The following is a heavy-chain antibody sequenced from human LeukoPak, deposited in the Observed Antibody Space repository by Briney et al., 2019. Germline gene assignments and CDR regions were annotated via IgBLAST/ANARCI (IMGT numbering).Heavy chain of an antibody. CDR3: ARDHRGVFDY. J-gene: IGHJ4*02. CDR1: GFTFSNYW. Sequence: GGSLRLSCAASGFTFSNYWMSWVRQAPGKGPEWVANINQDGSEKHYVDSVKGRLTISRDNAKNSLYLQMNSLRAEDTAVYYCARDHRGVFDYWGQGALVTVSS. V-gene: IGHV3-7*03. D-gene: IGHD3-16*01. CDR2: INQDGSEK.